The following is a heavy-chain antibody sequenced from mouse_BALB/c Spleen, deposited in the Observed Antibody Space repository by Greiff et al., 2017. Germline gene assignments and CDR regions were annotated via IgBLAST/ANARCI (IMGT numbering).Heavy chain of an antibody. CDR2: IDPANGNT. V-gene: IGHV14-3*02. D-gene: IGHD2-1*01. J-gene: IGHJ2*01. CDR3: AREPGVIYYGPLDY. CDR1: GFNIKDTY. Sequence: EVKVVESGAELVKPGASVKLSCTASGFNIKDTYMHWVKQRPEQGLEWIGRIDPANGNTKYDPKFQGKATITEDTSSNTAYLQLSSLTSEDTAVYYCAREPGVIYYGPLDYWGQGTTRTVSS.